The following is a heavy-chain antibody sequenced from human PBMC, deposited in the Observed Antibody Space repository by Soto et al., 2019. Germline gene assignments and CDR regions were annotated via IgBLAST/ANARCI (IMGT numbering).Heavy chain of an antibody. V-gene: IGHV3-23*01. D-gene: IGHD1-26*01. Sequence: GGSLRLSCATSGFTFSDHAMHWVRQAPGEGLEWVSGIRGDLVTTPYADSVKGRFTISRDSPKNTLYLQMNSLRAEDTAIYYCVKEGKMGVEGFDFWGQGTLVTVSS. CDR1: GFTFSDHA. CDR2: IRGDLVTT. CDR3: VKEGKMGVEGFDF. J-gene: IGHJ4*02.